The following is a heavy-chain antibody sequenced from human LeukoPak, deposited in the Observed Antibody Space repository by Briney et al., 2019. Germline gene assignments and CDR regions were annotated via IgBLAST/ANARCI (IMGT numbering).Heavy chain of an antibody. Sequence: SETLSLTCAVYGGSFSGYYWSWIRQPPGKGLEWIGSIYYSGSTHYNPSLKSRVTISVDTSKNQFSLKLNSVTAADTAVYYCARNDSSGYFDYWGQGTLVTVSS. V-gene: IGHV4-34*01. CDR2: IYYSGST. CDR1: GGSFSGYY. J-gene: IGHJ4*02. CDR3: ARNDSSGYFDY. D-gene: IGHD3-22*01.